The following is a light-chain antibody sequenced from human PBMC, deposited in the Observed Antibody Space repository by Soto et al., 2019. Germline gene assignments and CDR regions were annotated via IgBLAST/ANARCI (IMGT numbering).Light chain of an antibody. Sequence: EIVLTQSPGTLSLSPGERATLSCRASQSVSSSYLAWYQQKLGQAPRLLIYGASSRATDIPDRFSGSGSGTDFALTNSRLEPEDFAVYYCQQYDSSPQTFGQGTKVEIK. J-gene: IGKJ1*01. V-gene: IGKV3-20*01. CDR2: GAS. CDR3: QQYDSSPQT. CDR1: QSVSSSY.